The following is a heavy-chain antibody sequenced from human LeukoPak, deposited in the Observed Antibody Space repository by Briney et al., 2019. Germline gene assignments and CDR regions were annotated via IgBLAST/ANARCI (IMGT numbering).Heavy chain of an antibody. CDR1: GGSISIYY. CDR2: IYYSGST. D-gene: IGHD2-15*01. V-gene: IGHV4-59*01. CDR3: ARVHYCSGGSCPDAFDI. Sequence: SETLSLTCTVSGGSISIYYWSWIRQPPGKGLEWIGYIYYSGSTNYNPPLKSRVTISVDTSKNQFSLKLSSVTAADTAVYYCARVHYCSGGSCPDAFDIWGQGTMVTVSS. J-gene: IGHJ3*02.